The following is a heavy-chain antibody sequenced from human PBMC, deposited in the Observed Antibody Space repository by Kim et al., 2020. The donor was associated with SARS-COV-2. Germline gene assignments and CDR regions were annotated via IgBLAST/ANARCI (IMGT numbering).Heavy chain of an antibody. V-gene: IGHV1-69*13. D-gene: IGHD3-22*01. CDR3: ARTDYYDSSGYYSPWYYFDY. Sequence: SVKVSCKASGGTFSSYAISWVRQAPGQGLEWMGGIIPIFGTANYAQKFQGRVTITADESTSTAYMELSSLRSEDTAVYYCARTDYYDSSGYYSPWYYFDYWGQGTLVTVSS. J-gene: IGHJ4*02. CDR2: IIPIFGTA. CDR1: GGTFSSYA.